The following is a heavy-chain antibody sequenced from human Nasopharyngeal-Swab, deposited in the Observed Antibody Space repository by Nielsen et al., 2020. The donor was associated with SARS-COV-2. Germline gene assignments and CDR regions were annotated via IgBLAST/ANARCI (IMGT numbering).Heavy chain of an antibody. V-gene: IGHV4-59*13. Sequence: SETLSLTCAVYDGSLSSYYWSWVRQPPGKGLEWIGYIYYSGSTNYNPSLKSRVTISVDTSKNQFSLKLSSVTAADTAVYYCARGFDYWGQGTLVTVSS. CDR1: DGSLSSYY. CDR2: IYYSGST. J-gene: IGHJ4*02. CDR3: ARGFDY.